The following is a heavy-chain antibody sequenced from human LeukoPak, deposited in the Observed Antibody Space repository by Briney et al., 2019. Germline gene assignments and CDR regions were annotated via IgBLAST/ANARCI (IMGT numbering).Heavy chain of an antibody. CDR3: ARGFDWLEYYFDY. D-gene: IGHD3-9*01. CDR1: GYTFTGYY. CDR2: VNPNSGGT. V-gene: IGHV1-2*02. J-gene: IGHJ4*02. Sequence: ASVKVSCKASGYTFTGYYMHWVRQAPGQGLEWMGWVNPNSGGTNYAQKFQGRVIMTRDTSFSTAYMDLSRLRSDDMAVYYCARGFDWLEYYFDYWGQGTLVTVSS.